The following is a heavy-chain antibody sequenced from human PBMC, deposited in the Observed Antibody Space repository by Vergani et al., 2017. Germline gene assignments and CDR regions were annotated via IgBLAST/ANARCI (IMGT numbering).Heavy chain of an antibody. D-gene: IGHD3-22*01. CDR2: IIPIFGTA. Sequence: QVQLVQSGAEVKKPGSSVKVSCKASGGTFSSYAISWVRQAPGQGLEWMGGIIPIFGTANYAQKFQGRVTITADESTSTAYMELSSLRSEDTVVYYCAREWAAYYYDSSGYRYNWFDPWGQGTLVTVSS. CDR1: GGTFSSYA. V-gene: IGHV1-69*01. CDR3: AREWAAYYYDSSGYRYNWFDP. J-gene: IGHJ5*02.